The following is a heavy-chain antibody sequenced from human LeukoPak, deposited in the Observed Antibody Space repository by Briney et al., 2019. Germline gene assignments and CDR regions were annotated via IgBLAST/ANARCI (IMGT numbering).Heavy chain of an antibody. Sequence: GGSLRLSCAASEFAFGRYTMHWVRQAPGKGLEWVAVTSYDGRNRYYADSVKGRFTISRDNSNNTLYLQMNSLRTEDTAMYYCARSNGYFDYWGQGTLVTVSS. D-gene: IGHD2-8*01. J-gene: IGHJ4*02. CDR2: TSYDGRNR. CDR3: ARSNGYFDY. V-gene: IGHV3-30*04. CDR1: EFAFGRYT.